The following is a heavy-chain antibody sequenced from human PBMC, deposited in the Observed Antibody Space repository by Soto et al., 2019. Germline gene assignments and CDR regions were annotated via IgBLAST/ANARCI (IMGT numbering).Heavy chain of an antibody. CDR2: ISAYNGNT. Sequence: GASVKVSCKASGYTFTSYGISWVRQAPGQGLEWMGWISAYNGNTNYAQKLQGRVTMTTDTSTSTAYMELRSLRSDDTAVYYCARDNPPGYSGSRLSQYYYYGMDVWGQGTTVTVSS. CDR3: ARDNPPGYSGSRLSQYYYYGMDV. V-gene: IGHV1-18*01. J-gene: IGHJ6*02. D-gene: IGHD1-26*01. CDR1: GYTFTSYG.